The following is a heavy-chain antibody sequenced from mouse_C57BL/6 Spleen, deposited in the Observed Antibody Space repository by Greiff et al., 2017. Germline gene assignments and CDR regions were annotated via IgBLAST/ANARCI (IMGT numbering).Heavy chain of an antibody. CDR2: IHPSDSDT. CDR1: GYTFTSYW. D-gene: IGHD2-12*01. V-gene: IGHV1-74*01. J-gene: IGHJ2*01. CDR3: AGSYYNHSHFDY. Sequence: QVHVKQPGAELVKPGASVKVSCKASGYTFTSYWMHWVKQRPGQGLEWIGRIHPSDSDTNYNQKFKGKATLTVDKSSSTAYMQLSSLTSEDSAVYCCAGSYYNHSHFDYWGQGTTLTVSS.